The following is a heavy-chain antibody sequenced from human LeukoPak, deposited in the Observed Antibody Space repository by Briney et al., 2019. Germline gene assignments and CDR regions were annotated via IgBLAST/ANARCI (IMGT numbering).Heavy chain of an antibody. CDR2: IYYSGST. J-gene: IGHJ4*02. D-gene: IGHD3-22*01. V-gene: IGHV4-30-4*01. CDR1: GCSISSGDYY. CDR3: ARGAGIVVVTSFDY. Sequence: PSETLSLTCTVSGCSISSGDYYWSWIRQPPGKGLEWIGYIYYSGSTYYNPSLKSRVTISVDMSKNQFSLKLSSVTAADTAVYYCARGAGIVVVTSFDYWGQGTLVTVSS.